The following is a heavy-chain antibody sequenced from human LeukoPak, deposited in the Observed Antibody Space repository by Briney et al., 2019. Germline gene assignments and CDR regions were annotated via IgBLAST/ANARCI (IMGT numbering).Heavy chain of an antibody. D-gene: IGHD2-15*01. CDR2: ISSSSSYI. CDR3: ARLGCSGSSCYAVGDWFDP. V-gene: IGHV3-21*01. Sequence: GGSLRLSCAASGFTFSSYNMNWVRQAPGKGLEWVPSISSSSSYISYADSMKGRFTISRDNAKNSLYLQMNSLRAEDTAVYYCARLGCSGSSCYAVGDWFDPWGQGTLVTVSS. CDR1: GFTFSSYN. J-gene: IGHJ5*02.